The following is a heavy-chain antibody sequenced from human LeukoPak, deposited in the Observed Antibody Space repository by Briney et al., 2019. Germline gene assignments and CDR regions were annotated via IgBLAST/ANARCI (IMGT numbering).Heavy chain of an antibody. J-gene: IGHJ4*02. D-gene: IGHD4-17*01. CDR2: IKKDGSEE. Sequence: PGGSLRLSCSVSEITFSDFWMNWVRQAPGKGLEWVASIKKDGSEEYYVDSVRGRFTISRDNAQNSLHLQMNSLRDEDTAVYHCASGHYADYDWGQGTLVTVSS. CDR3: ASGHYADYD. CDR1: EITFSDFW. V-gene: IGHV3-7*01.